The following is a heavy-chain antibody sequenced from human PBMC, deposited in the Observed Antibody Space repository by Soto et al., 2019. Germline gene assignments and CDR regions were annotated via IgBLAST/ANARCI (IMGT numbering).Heavy chain of an antibody. Sequence: PGGSLRLSCAASGFTFSSYWIIWCRHSPFKGLEWVANIKQDGSGKYDVDSVKGRFTISRDNAKNSLYLQMNSLRAEDTAVYYCARGGDRGGIVVVPAALNYYYYYGMDVWGQGTTVTVSS. CDR1: GFTFSSYW. CDR2: IKQDGSGK. V-gene: IGHV3-7*03. D-gene: IGHD2-2*01. J-gene: IGHJ6*02. CDR3: ARGGDRGGIVVVPAALNYYYYYGMDV.